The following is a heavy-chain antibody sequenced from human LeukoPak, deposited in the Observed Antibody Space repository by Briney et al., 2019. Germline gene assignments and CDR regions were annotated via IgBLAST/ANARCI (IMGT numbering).Heavy chain of an antibody. J-gene: IGHJ4*02. D-gene: IGHD3-9*01. Sequence: GGSLRLSCAASGFTFSNFGMHWARQAPGKGLEWVAVVSYDGSNKYYADSVKGRFSISRDNSKNTVYLQMNSLRAEDTAVYYYAKGSPRFYDILDYWGQGTLITVSS. CDR1: GFTFSNFG. CDR3: AKGSPRFYDILDY. V-gene: IGHV3-30*18. CDR2: VSYDGSNK.